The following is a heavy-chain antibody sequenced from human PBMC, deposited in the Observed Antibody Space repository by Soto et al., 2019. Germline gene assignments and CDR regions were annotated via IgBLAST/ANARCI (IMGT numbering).Heavy chain of an antibody. D-gene: IGHD4-17*01. V-gene: IGHV3-48*01. CDR1: GFSFSTHY. CDR2: INRDSSLI. CDR3: LNGDYY. J-gene: IGHJ4*02. Sequence: EQLVESGGGLVQPGGSLRLSCAASGFSFSTHYMTWVRQAPGKGLEWISSINRDSSLIYYADSVRGRFTISRDNVQNSLYLQMNSLRADDTAVYFCLNGDYYVGQGTLVTVS.